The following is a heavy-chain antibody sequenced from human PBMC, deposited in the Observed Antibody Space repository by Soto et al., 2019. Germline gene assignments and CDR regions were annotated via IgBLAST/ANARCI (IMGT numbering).Heavy chain of an antibody. CDR1: GFLFHTYN. Sequence: AGRSLRLSGAASGFLFHTYNINCCRQAPGKGLEWVSYISSSSRTTFHADSVKGRFTISRDNAKDSLYLQINSLRDDDTAVYYCASNYNSYYYNGLDVWGQGTTVA. J-gene: IGHJ6*01. CDR2: ISSSSRTT. D-gene: IGHD1-20*01. CDR3: ASNYNSYYYNGLDV. V-gene: IGHV3-48*02.